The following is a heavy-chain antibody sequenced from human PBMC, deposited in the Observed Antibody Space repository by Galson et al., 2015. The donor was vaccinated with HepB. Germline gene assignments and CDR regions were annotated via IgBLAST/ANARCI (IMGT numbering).Heavy chain of an antibody. J-gene: IGHJ4*02. CDR2: ISAYNGNT. D-gene: IGHD3-9*01. CDR1: GYTFTSYG. CDR3: ARDLLTGYYQEEEDFDY. Sequence: SVKVSCKASGYTFTSYGISWVRQAPGQGLEWMGWISAYNGNTNYAQKLQGRVTMTTDTSTSTAYMELRSLRSDDTAVYYCARDLLTGYYQEEEDFDYWGQGTLVTVSS. V-gene: IGHV1-18*04.